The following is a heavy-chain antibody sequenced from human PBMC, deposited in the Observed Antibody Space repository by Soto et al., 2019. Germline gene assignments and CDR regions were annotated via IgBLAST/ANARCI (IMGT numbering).Heavy chain of an antibody. Sequence: SETLSLTCTVSGGSISSGGYYWSWIRQHPGKGLEWIGYIYYSGSTYYNPSLKSRVTISVDTSKNQFSLKLSSVTAADTAVYYCAREGDSSGWRTQYYYYGMDVWGQGTTVTVSS. CDR2: IYYSGST. CDR3: AREGDSSGWRTQYYYYGMDV. J-gene: IGHJ6*02. V-gene: IGHV4-31*03. D-gene: IGHD6-19*01. CDR1: GGSISSGGYY.